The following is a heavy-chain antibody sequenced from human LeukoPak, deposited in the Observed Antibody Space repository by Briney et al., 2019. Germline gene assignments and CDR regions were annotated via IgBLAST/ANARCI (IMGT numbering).Heavy chain of an antibody. CDR3: TRNQGYCTGGGCYIDY. CDR2: IYSGGST. CDR1: GFTVSSNY. D-gene: IGHD2-8*02. V-gene: IGHV3-53*05. Sequence: GVSLRLSCAASGFTVSSNYMSWVRQAPGKGLEWVSVIYSGGSTYYADSVKGRFTISKDNSKNTLYLQMNSLRAEDTAVYYCTRNQGYCTGGGCYIDYWGQGTLVTVSS. J-gene: IGHJ4*02.